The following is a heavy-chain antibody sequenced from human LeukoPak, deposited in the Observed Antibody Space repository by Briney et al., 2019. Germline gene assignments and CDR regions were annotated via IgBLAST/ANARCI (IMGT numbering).Heavy chain of an antibody. CDR3: TGDLVP. J-gene: IGHJ5*02. Sequence: GGSLRLSCTASGFTFCDSAMSWVRPAPGKGLEWVGLIRTKAFGGTTQYAASVEGRFIISRDDSKSIAYLQMNSLETEATAVYYCTGDLVPWGQGTLVTVSS. V-gene: IGHV3-49*04. D-gene: IGHD3-16*01. CDR2: IRTKAFGGTT. CDR1: GFTFCDSA.